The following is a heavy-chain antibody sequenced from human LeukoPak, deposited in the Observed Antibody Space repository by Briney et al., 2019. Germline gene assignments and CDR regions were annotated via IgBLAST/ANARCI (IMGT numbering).Heavy chain of an antibody. V-gene: IGHV3-21*01. J-gene: IGHJ4*02. Sequence: GGSLRLPCAASGFTFSSYSMNWVRQAPGKGLEWVSSISSSSSYIYYADSVKGRFTISRDNAKNSLYLQMNSLRAEDTAVYYCARPYNYYGSGSYCYGYWGQGTLVTVSS. CDR2: ISSSSSYI. D-gene: IGHD3-10*01. CDR3: ARPYNYYGSGSYCYGY. CDR1: GFTFSSYS.